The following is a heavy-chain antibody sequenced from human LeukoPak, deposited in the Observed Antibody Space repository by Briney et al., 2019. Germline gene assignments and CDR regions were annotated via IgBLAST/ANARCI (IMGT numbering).Heavy chain of an antibody. CDR3: ARGSRSSVRAPPVSY. Sequence: PGGSLRLSCAASGFTFSSYEMNWVRQAPGKGLEWVSYISSSGSTIYYADSVKGRFTISRDNAKNSLYLQMNSLRAEDTAVYYCARGSRSSVRAPPVSYWGQGTLVTVSS. CDR1: GFTFSSYE. V-gene: IGHV3-48*03. D-gene: IGHD3-10*01. J-gene: IGHJ4*02. CDR2: ISSSGSTI.